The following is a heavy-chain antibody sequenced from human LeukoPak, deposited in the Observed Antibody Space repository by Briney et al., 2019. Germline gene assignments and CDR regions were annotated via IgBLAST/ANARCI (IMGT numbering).Heavy chain of an antibody. CDR1: GGTFSSYA. Sequence: ASVKVSCMASGGTFSSYAISWVRQAPGQGLEWMGGIIPIFGTANHAQKFQGRVTITTDESTSTAYMELSSLRSEDTAVYYCASWYYYDSSGRDAFDIWGQGTMVTVSS. CDR3: ASWYYYDSSGRDAFDI. D-gene: IGHD3-22*01. V-gene: IGHV1-69*05. J-gene: IGHJ3*02. CDR2: IIPIFGTA.